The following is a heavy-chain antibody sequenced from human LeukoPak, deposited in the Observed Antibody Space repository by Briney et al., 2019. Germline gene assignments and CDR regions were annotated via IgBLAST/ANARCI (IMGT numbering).Heavy chain of an antibody. D-gene: IGHD3-22*01. V-gene: IGHV3-30*02. J-gene: IGHJ4*02. CDR1: GFTFSSYG. CDR3: AKDPAYYDSSGSD. CDR2: IRYDGSNK. Sequence: GGSLRLSCAASGFTFSSYGMHWVRQAPGKGLEWVAFIRYDGSNKYYADSVKGRFTISRDNSKNTLYLQMNSLRAEDTAVYYCAKDPAYYDSSGSDWGQGTLVTVSS.